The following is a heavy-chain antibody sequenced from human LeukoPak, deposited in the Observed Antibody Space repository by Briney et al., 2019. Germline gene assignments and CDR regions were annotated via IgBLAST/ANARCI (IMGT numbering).Heavy chain of an antibody. Sequence: GGSLRLSCAASGFTVSSNYMSWVRQAPGKGLEWVSVIYSGGSTYYADSVKGRFTISRDNSKNTLYLQMNSLRAEDTAVYYCARDSSGSYYGGRYFDYWGQGTLVTVSS. CDR3: ARDSSGSYYGGRYFDY. V-gene: IGHV3-53*01. CDR2: IYSGGST. CDR1: GFTVSSNY. D-gene: IGHD1-26*01. J-gene: IGHJ4*02.